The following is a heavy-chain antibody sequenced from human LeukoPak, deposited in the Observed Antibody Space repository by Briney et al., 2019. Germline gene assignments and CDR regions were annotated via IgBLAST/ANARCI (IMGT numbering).Heavy chain of an antibody. Sequence: SETLSLTCTVSGGSISSYYWSWIRQPAGKGLEWIGRIYTSGSTNYNPSLKSRVTMSVDTSKNQFSLKLSSVTAADTAVYYCARDCLEGDCGEPNAFDIWGQGTMVTVSS. CDR2: IYTSGST. V-gene: IGHV4-4*07. J-gene: IGHJ3*02. CDR1: GGSISSYY. D-gene: IGHD4-17*01. CDR3: ARDCLEGDCGEPNAFDI.